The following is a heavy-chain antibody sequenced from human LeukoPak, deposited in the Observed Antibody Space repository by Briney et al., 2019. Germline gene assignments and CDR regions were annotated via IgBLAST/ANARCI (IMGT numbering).Heavy chain of an antibody. CDR3: ARNPAVPAAIAVYYYYGMDV. D-gene: IGHD2-2*01. CDR1: GGSISSYY. Sequence: SETLSLTCTVSGGSISSYYWNWIRQPPGKGLEWIGYIYYSGSTNYNPSLKSRVTISVDTSKNQFSLKLSSVTAADTAVYYCARNPAVPAAIAVYYYYGMDVWGQGTTVTVSS. V-gene: IGHV4-59*12. J-gene: IGHJ6*02. CDR2: IYYSGST.